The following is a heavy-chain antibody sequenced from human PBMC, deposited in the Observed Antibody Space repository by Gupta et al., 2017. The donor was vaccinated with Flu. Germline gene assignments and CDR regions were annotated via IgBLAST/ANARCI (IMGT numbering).Heavy chain of an antibody. CDR2: ITSSGWNV. V-gene: IGHV3-11*01. CDR3: ARDRRDLDRGYYYYYMDV. D-gene: IGHD3-10*01. J-gene: IGHJ6*03. Sequence: QVRLVESGVELVKHGRSLSLSWVAAVFSFIAYFMSWFLQVPGEGLEWVSYITSSGWNVHYADSVKGRFTVSRDNANNSLFLQMGSLRAEDTVIYYCARDRRDLDRGYYYYYMDVWGDGATVTVSS. CDR1: VFSFIAYF.